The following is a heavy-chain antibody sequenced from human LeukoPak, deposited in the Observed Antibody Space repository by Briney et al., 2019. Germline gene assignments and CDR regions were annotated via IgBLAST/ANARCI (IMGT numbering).Heavy chain of an antibody. Sequence: PSETLSLTCTVSGGSISSGSYHWSWIRQPAGKGLEWIGRIYTSGSTNYNPSLKSRVTISVDTSKNQFSLKLSSVTAADTAVYYCAREKHDYGGNRRPGQYYYYYYMDVWGKGTTVTISS. V-gene: IGHV4-61*02. CDR3: AREKHDYGGNRRPGQYYYYYYMDV. J-gene: IGHJ6*03. D-gene: IGHD4-23*01. CDR1: GGSISSGSYH. CDR2: IYTSGST.